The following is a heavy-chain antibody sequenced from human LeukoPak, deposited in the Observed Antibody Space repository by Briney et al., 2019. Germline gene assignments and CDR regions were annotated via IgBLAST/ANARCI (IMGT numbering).Heavy chain of an antibody. V-gene: IGHV4-4*07. CDR3: ARETYYYDSSGYYSDLYYFDY. CDR2: IYTSGST. J-gene: IGHJ4*02. CDR1: GGSISSYY. D-gene: IGHD3-22*01. Sequence: SETLSLTCTVSGGSISSYYWSWIRQPAGKGLEWIGRIYTSGSTNYNPSLKSRVTMSVDTSKNQFSLKLSSVTAADTAVYYCARETYYYDSSGYYSDLYYFDYWGQGTLVAVSS.